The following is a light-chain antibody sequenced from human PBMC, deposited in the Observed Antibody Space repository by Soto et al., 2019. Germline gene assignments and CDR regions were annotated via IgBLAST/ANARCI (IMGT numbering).Light chain of an antibody. Sequence: DDVMTQSPLSLPVTLGQPASISCRSSQSLVYNDGNTYLDWFQQRPGQSPRRLLYEVSNWDSGVPARFSGRGSGTDFTLKISRVEAEDVGVYYCMQGTHWLGTFGPATKVEVK. CDR3: MQGTHWLGT. CDR2: EVS. CDR1: QSLVYNDGNTY. V-gene: IGKV2D-30*01. J-gene: IGKJ1*01.